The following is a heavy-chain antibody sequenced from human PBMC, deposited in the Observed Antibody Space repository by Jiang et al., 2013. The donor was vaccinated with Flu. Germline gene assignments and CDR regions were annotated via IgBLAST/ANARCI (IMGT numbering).Heavy chain of an antibody. V-gene: IGHV4-4*07. CDR2: IYTSGNT. J-gene: IGHJ4*02. CDR1: GVSPTIYY. CDR3: ATVDCSDGDICPGGRFDY. D-gene: IGHD2-15*01. Sequence: LLKPSETLSLTCAVSGVSPTIYYWTWIRQPAGKGLEWIGRIYTSGNTNYNPSLKSRVTMSIDTSKNHFSLSLTSVTAADTAVYYCATVDCSDGDICPGGRFDYWGPGIGVAVSS.